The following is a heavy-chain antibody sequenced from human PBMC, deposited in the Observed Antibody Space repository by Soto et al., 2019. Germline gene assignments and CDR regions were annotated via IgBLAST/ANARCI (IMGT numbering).Heavy chain of an antibody. CDR1: GGSISSYY. V-gene: IGHV4-59*01. D-gene: IGHD5-18*01. Sequence: PSETLSLTCTVSGGSISSYYWSWIRQPPGKGLEWIGYIYYSGSTNYNPSLKSRVTISVDTSKNQFSLKLSSVTAADTAVYYCARDLGQGGYSYGYFDYWGQGTLVTVS. CDR2: IYYSGST. CDR3: ARDLGQGGYSYGYFDY. J-gene: IGHJ4*02.